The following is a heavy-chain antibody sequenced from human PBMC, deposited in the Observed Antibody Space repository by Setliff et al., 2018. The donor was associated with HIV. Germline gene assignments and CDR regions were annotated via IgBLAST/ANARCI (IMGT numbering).Heavy chain of an antibody. J-gene: IGHJ4*02. V-gene: IGHV3-33*08. CDR1: GFTFSSYG. CDR3: AREALAAAADSAAFDY. Sequence: PGGSLRLSCAASGFTFSSYGMHWVRQAPGKGLEWVAVIWYDGSNKYYADSVKGRFTISRENARNSLYLQMNSLRVGDTAVYYCAREALAAAADSAAFDYWGQGTLVTVSS. D-gene: IGHD6-13*01. CDR2: IWYDGSNK.